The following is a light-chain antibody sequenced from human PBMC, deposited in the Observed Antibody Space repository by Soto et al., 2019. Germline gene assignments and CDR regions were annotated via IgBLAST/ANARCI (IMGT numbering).Light chain of an antibody. Sequence: QSALTQPASVSGSPGQSITISCTGTSSDVGDNNDVSWYQQHPGKAPKLMIYDGTHRPSGISNRFSGSKSGNTASLTISGLQAEDEADYYCSSYTSSSTLYVFGTGTKLTVL. CDR3: SSYTSSSTLYV. CDR2: DGT. CDR1: SSDVGDNND. V-gene: IGLV2-14*01. J-gene: IGLJ1*01.